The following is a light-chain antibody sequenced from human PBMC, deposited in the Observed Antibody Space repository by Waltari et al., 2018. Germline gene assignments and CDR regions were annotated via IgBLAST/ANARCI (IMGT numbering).Light chain of an antibody. CDR2: GKE. Sequence: SSELTQGPAVSVALGQTVKITCQGDSLRTSYASWYQLKPGQAPVLVLCGKEKGPSGIPDRFSGYSSGTTSSLTITGAQAEDEADYYCHSRNGRNNEVVFGGGTKLTVL. V-gene: IGLV3-19*01. J-gene: IGLJ3*02. CDR1: SLRTSY. CDR3: HSRNGRNNEVV.